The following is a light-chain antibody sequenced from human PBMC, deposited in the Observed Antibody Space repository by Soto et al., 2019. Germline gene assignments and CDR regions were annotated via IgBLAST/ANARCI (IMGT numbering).Light chain of an antibody. CDR3: SSYAGANRV. CDR1: SSDVGANNY. CDR2: EVT. V-gene: IGLV2-8*01. J-gene: IGLJ1*01. Sequence: QSALTQPPSASGSPGQSVTISCTGTSSDVGANNYVSWYQQHPGKARKLMIYEVTKRPSGVPDRFSGSKSGNTASLTVSGLQAEDQADYYCSSYAGANRVFGTGTKVTVL.